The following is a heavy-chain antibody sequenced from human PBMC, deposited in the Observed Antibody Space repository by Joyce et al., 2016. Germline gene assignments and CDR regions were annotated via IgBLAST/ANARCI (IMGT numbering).Heavy chain of an antibody. D-gene: IGHD6-19*01. CDR1: GYTFINYY. CDR3: ARGGLRRGSGHKELSEIDY. V-gene: IGHV1-2*04. Sequence: QVQLVQSGAEVKKPGASVKVSCKASGYTFINYYIHWVRQAPGQGLEWMGWINPSSGATKYAQKFQGWVTMTSDTSITTAYMELNSLKSDDTAVYYCARGGLRRGSGHKELSEIDYWGQGTLVTVSS. CDR2: INPSSGAT. J-gene: IGHJ4*02.